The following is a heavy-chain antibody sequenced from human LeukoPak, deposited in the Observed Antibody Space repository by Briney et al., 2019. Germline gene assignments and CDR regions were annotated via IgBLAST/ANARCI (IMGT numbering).Heavy chain of an antibody. V-gene: IGHV3-7*01. CDR2: IEGDGGVK. J-gene: IGHJ3*02. Sequence: PGGSLRLSCVASGFSFSTSWMAWVRQASGEGLEWLANIEGDGGVKNYVDSVKGRFTISRDNAKNSLYLQMNSLRAEDTAMYHCARDSAYNAFDIWGQGTMVTVSS. CDR1: GFSFSTSW. CDR3: ARDSAYNAFDI. D-gene: IGHD5-12*01.